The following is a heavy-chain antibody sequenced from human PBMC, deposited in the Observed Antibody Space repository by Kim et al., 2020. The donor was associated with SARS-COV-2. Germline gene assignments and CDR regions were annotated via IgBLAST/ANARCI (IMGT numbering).Heavy chain of an antibody. D-gene: IGHD3-10*01. CDR1: GFIFTNAW. CDR3: TTSITLVRGADRHWIDP. Sequence: GGSLRLSCVASGFIFTNAWMSWVRQAPGKGLEWVGRIKSKGDGGTTDNAAPVKGRFIISRDDSKNTLYLQMSSLKTEDTGVYYCTTSITLVRGADRHWIDPWGQGTLVTVSS. V-gene: IGHV3-15*01. J-gene: IGHJ5*02. CDR2: IKSKGDGGTT.